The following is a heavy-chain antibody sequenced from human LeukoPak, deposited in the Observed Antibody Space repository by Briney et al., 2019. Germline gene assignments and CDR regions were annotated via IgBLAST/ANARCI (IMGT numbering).Heavy chain of an antibody. J-gene: IGHJ6*02. CDR2: ISSSSSYI. CDR3: ASGFDYSNYVFGMGV. V-gene: IGHV3-21*01. CDR1: GFTFSSYS. D-gene: IGHD4-11*01. Sequence: PGGSLRLSCAASGFTFSSYSMNWVRQAPGKGLEWVSPISSSSSYIYYADSVKGRFTISRDNAKNSLYLQMNSLRAEDTAVYYCASGFDYSNYVFGMGVWGQGTTVTVSS.